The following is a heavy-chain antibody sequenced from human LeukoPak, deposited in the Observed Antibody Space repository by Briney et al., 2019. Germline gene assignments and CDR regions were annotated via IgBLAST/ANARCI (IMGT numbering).Heavy chain of an antibody. J-gene: IGHJ3*02. CDR2: ISNSGGRT. V-gene: IGHV3-23*01. CDR1: GFIFSNSA. Sequence: PGGSLRLSCAASGFIFSNSAMNWVRQAPEKGLEWVSSISNSGGRTYYADFVKGRFTTARDNSKNTLYLQMNSLRAEDTALYYCAKVKGKDGFRDAYDIWGQGTMVTVSS. CDR3: AKVKGKDGFRDAYDI.